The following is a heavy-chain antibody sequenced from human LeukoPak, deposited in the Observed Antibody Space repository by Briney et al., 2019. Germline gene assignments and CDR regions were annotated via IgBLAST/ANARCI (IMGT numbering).Heavy chain of an antibody. D-gene: IGHD6-13*01. CDR1: GFTFSTYA. CDR2: ISGNGRST. V-gene: IGHV3-23*01. Sequence: GGSLRLSCSASGFTFSTYAMHWVRQAPGKGLEWVSTISGNGRSTYYGDSVKGRFTISRDNSKNTLSLQMNSLRAEDTAVYYCAKFWGAAGTLNYGMDVWGQGTMVTVSS. CDR3: AKFWGAAGTLNYGMDV. J-gene: IGHJ6*02.